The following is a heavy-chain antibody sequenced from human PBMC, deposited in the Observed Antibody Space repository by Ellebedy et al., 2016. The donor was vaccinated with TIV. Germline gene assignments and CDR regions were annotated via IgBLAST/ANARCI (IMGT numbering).Heavy chain of an antibody. CDR2: IRSKANSYAT. Sequence: GESLKISCAASGFTFSGAAMHWVRQASGKGLEWVGRIRSKANSYATAYAASVKGRFTISRDDSKNTAYLQMNSLKTEETAVYYCTSPVEGTFEIWGQGTMVTVSS. D-gene: IGHD6-13*01. CDR1: GFTFSGAA. CDR3: TSPVEGTFEI. V-gene: IGHV3-73*01. J-gene: IGHJ3*02.